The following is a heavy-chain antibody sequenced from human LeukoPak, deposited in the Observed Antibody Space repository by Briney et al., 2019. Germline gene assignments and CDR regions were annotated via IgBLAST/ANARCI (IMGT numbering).Heavy chain of an antibody. CDR3: SGGGSIEVTGY. V-gene: IGHV3-74*01. Sequence: GGSLRLSCVASGFTFSSYWMNWVRQAPGKGLLWVSQINSDGSDTTYADSVKGRFTISRDNAKNTLYLQMNSLRAEDTAVYYCSGGGSIEVTGYWGQGTLVTVSS. D-gene: IGHD2-21*02. CDR1: GFTFSSYW. J-gene: IGHJ4*02. CDR2: INSDGSDT.